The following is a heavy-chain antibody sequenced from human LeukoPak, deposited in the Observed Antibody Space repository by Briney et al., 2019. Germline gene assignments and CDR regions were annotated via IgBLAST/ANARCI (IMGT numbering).Heavy chain of an antibody. CDR1: GFTFSSYT. CDR2: ISGSNSYI. CDR3: ARALTTLTYEGY. J-gene: IGHJ4*02. V-gene: IGHV3-21*01. D-gene: IGHD1-1*01. Sequence: KSGGSLRLSCAASGFTFSSYTMHWIRQAPGKGLEWVSSISGSNSYIFYADSVKGRFTVSRDNAKDSLYLQMNSLRAEDTAVYYCARALTTLTYEGYWGQGTLVTVFS.